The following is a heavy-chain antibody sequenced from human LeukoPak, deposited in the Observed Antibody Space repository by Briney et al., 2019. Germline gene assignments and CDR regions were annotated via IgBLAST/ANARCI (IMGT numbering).Heavy chain of an antibody. CDR1: GGSFSGYY. CDR3: ARDYPGPSYYDSSGLDY. Sequence: SETLSLTCAVYGGSFSGYYWSWIRQPPGKGLEWIGEINHSGSTNYNPSLKSRVTISVDTSKNQFSLKLSSVTAADTAVYYCARDYPGPSYYDSSGLDYWGQGTLVTVSS. V-gene: IGHV4-34*01. D-gene: IGHD3-22*01. J-gene: IGHJ4*02. CDR2: INHSGST.